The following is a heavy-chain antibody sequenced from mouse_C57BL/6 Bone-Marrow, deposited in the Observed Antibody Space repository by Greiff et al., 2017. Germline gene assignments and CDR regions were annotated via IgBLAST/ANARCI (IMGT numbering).Heavy chain of an antibody. CDR3: ARAPDYYGSRGYFDV. D-gene: IGHD1-1*01. CDR2: INPSSGYT. V-gene: IGHV1-7*01. CDR1: GYTFTSYW. Sequence: QVHLKQSGAELAKPGASVKLTCKASGYTFTSYWMHWVKQRPGQGLEWIGYINPSSGYTKYNQKFKDKATLTADKSSSTAYMQLSSLTYEDSAVYYCARAPDYYGSRGYFDVWGTGTTVTVSS. J-gene: IGHJ1*03.